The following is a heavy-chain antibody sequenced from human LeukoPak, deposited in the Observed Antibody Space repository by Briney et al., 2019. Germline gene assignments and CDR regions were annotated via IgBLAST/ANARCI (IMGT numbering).Heavy chain of an antibody. D-gene: IGHD3-10*01. CDR2: ISSSSSYI. J-gene: IGHJ5*02. Sequence: GGSLRLSCAASGFTFSSYSMNWVRQAPGKGLEWVSSISSSSSYIYYADSVKGRFTISRDNAKNSLYLQMNSLRAADTAVYYCARHQGPKQMVRGVRGFDPWGQGTLVTVSS. CDR3: ARHQGPKQMVRGVRGFDP. CDR1: GFTFSSYS. V-gene: IGHV3-21*01.